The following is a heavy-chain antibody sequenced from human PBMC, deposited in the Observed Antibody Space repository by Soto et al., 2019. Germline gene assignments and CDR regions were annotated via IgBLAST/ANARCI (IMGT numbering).Heavy chain of an antibody. J-gene: IGHJ5*02. CDR1: GGSISSIRVS. CDR2: IYNTGRT. V-gene: IGHV4-39*01. Sequence: QLHRQESGPGLVKPSETLSLTCTFSGGSISSIRVSWGGVRQPPGKGLEWIGAIYNTGRTSYNPSLQSRATVTDDMYKNQYALEVTYVTDADTAIDHCVRYDTWGQGTLVTVSS. CDR3: VRYDT.